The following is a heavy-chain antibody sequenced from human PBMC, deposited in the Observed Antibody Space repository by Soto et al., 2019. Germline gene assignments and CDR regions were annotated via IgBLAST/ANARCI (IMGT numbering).Heavy chain of an antibody. CDR1: GGSISSYY. D-gene: IGHD3-22*01. V-gene: IGHV4-59*01. CDR2: IYYSGST. Sequence: PSETLSLTCTVSGGSISSYYWSWIRQPPGKGLEWIGYIYYSGSTNYNPSLKSRVTISVDTSKNQFSLKLSSVTAADTAVYYCARANIPIYDSSVLDIWGQGTMVTVSS. CDR3: ARANIPIYDSSVLDI. J-gene: IGHJ3*02.